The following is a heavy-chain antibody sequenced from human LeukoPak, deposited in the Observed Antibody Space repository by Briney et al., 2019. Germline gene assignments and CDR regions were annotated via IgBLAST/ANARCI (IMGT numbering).Heavy chain of an antibody. Sequence: GRSLRPSCAASGFTFSSYGMHWVRQAPGKGLEWVAVIRDDGTNKYYADSVKGRFTISRDNSKNTLYLQMNSLRAEDTAVYYCARGTVTMTNWFDPWGQGTLVTVSS. D-gene: IGHD4-17*01. CDR2: IRDDGTNK. J-gene: IGHJ5*02. V-gene: IGHV3-33*08. CDR3: ARGTVTMTNWFDP. CDR1: GFTFSSYG.